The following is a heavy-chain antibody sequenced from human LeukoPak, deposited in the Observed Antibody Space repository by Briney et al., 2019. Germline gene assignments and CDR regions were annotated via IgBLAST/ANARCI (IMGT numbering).Heavy chain of an antibody. D-gene: IGHD3-3*01. Sequence: PGGSLRLSCAASGFTFSDYYMSWIRQAPGKGLEWVSYISSSSSYTNYADSVKGRFTISRDNAKNSLYLQMNSLRAEDTAVYYCARENYDFWSGYSAYYFDYWGQGTLVTVSS. CDR1: GFTFSDYY. CDR3: ARENYDFWSGYSAYYFDY. CDR2: ISSSSSYT. J-gene: IGHJ4*02. V-gene: IGHV3-11*05.